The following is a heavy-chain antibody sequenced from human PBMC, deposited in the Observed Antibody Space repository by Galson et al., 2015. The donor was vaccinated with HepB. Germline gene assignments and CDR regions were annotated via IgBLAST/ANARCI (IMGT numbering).Heavy chain of an antibody. CDR2: IIPILGIA. Sequence: SVKVSCKASGGTFSSYTISWVRQAPGQGLEWMGRIIPILGIANYAQKFQGRVTITADKSTSTAYMELSSLRSEDTAVYYCARGNPPQYDILTGYYSDDAFDIWGQGTMVTVSS. J-gene: IGHJ3*02. V-gene: IGHV1-69*02. CDR3: ARGNPPQYDILTGYYSDDAFDI. D-gene: IGHD3-9*01. CDR1: GGTFSSYT.